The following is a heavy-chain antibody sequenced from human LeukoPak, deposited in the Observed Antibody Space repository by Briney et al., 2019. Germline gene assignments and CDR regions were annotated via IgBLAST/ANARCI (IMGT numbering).Heavy chain of an antibody. CDR3: ARASQQLVPDWVY. CDR2: IYSGGST. J-gene: IGHJ4*02. V-gene: IGHV3-53*01. CDR1: GFTFSTYS. Sequence: HPGGSLRLSCAASGFTFSTYSMNWVRQAPGKGLEWVSVIYSGGSTYYADSVKGRFTISRDNSKNTLYLQMNSLRAEDTAVYYCARASQQLVPDWVYWGQGTLVTVSS. D-gene: IGHD6-13*01.